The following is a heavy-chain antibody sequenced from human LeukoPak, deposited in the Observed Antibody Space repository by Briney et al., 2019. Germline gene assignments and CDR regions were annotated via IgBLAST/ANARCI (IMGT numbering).Heavy chain of an antibody. Sequence: GGSLRLSCAASGFTVSSNYMSWVRQAPGKGLEWVSVIYSGGSTYYADSVKGRFTISRHNSKNTLYLQMNSLRAEDTAVYYCARSRPYDYAWGSYRQYYFDYWGQGTLVTVSS. CDR2: IYSGGST. D-gene: IGHD3-16*02. V-gene: IGHV3-53*04. CDR3: ARSRPYDYAWGSYRQYYFDY. J-gene: IGHJ4*02. CDR1: GFTVSSNY.